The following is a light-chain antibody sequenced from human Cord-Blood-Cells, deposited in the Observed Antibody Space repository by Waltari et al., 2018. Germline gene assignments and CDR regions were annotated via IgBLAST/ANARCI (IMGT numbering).Light chain of an antibody. J-gene: IGLJ2*01. V-gene: IGLV2-14*01. CDR3: SSYTSSSTV. CDR1: SSDVGGYTY. CDR2: DVS. Sequence: QSALTQPASVSPSPGQSITISCTGTSSDVGGYTYVSWYQQHPGKAPKLLIYDVSNRPSGVSNRFSGSKSGNTASLTISGLQAEDEADYYCSSYTSSSTVFGGGTKLTVL.